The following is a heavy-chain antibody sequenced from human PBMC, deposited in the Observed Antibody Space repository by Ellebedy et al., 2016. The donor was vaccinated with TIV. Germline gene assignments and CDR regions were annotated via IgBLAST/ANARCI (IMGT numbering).Heavy chain of an antibody. V-gene: IGHV5-51*01. Sequence: GESLKISXKGSGYSFTNYWIAWVRQMSGKGLEWMGIIYPTDSDTRYSPSFQGQVTTSADKSINTAYLQWSSLKASDTAMYYCARLVIGSVGATDYWGQGTLVTVSS. CDR1: GYSFTNYW. CDR2: IYPTDSDT. J-gene: IGHJ4*02. CDR3: ARLVIGSVGATDY. D-gene: IGHD1-26*01.